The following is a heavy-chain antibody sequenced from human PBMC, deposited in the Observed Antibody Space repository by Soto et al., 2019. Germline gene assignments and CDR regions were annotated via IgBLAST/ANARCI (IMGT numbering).Heavy chain of an antibody. CDR1: GYTFTSYA. V-gene: IGHV1-3*01. CDR3: ATRGRSLGYYYGMAV. Sequence: QVQLVQSGAEVKKPGASVKVSCKASGYTFTSYAMHWVRQAPGQRLEWMGWINAGNGNTKYSQKFQGRVTITRDTFASTAYMELSSLRSEDTAVYYCATRGRSLGYYYGMAVWAKGPRSPSP. CDR2: INAGNGNT. D-gene: IGHD3-10*01. J-gene: IGHJ6*02.